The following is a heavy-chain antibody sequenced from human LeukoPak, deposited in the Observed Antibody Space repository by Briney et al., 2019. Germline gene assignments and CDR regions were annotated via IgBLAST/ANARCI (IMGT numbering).Heavy chain of an antibody. CDR3: ARGRGSWYDSSGSPYIRFDY. J-gene: IGHJ4*02. CDR2: INPDSGGT. CDR1: GYTFTGYF. Sequence: ASVKVSCKASGYTFTGYFIHWVRQAPGQGLEWMGWINPDSGGTNYAQKFQGRVTMTRDTSISTAYMGLSRLRSDDSAMYYCARGRGSWYDSSGSPYIRFDYWGQGTLVTVSS. V-gene: IGHV1-2*02. D-gene: IGHD3-22*01.